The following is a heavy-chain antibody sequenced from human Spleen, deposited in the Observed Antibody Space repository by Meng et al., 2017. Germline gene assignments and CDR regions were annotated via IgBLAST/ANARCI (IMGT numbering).Heavy chain of an antibody. Sequence: VRLQEAGPGLVKPSGTLSLTCVVSGGSISSIDWWSWVRQPPGKGLEWIGEINHSGSTNYNPSLESRATISVDTSQNNLSLKLSSVTAADSAVYYCARGPTTMAHDFDYWGQGTLVTASS. CDR2: INHSGST. D-gene: IGHD4-11*01. V-gene: IGHV4-4*02. CDR1: GGSISSIDW. CDR3: ARGPTTMAHDFDY. J-gene: IGHJ4*02.